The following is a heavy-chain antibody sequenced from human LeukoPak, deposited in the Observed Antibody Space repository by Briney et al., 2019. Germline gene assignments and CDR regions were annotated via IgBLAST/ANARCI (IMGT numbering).Heavy chain of an antibody. CDR3: ARGGGVDP. CDR2: IYYSGST. J-gene: IGHJ5*02. CDR1: GGSISSSSYY. D-gene: IGHD3-16*01. V-gene: IGHV4-39*01. Sequence: SETLSLTCTVSGGSISSSSYYWGWIRQPPGKGLEWIGSIYYSGSTYYNPSLKSRVTISVDTSKNQFSLKLSSVTAADTAVYCCARGGGVDPWGQGTLVTVSS.